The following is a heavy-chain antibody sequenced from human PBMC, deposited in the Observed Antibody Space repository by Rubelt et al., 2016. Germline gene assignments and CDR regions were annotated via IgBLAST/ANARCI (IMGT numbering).Heavy chain of an antibody. J-gene: IGHJ3*02. CDR3: ASGSEASAFDI. CDR1: GYTFTSYG. Sequence: QVQLVQSGAEVKKPGASVKVSCKASGYTFTSYGIGWVRQAPGQGLEWMGWISAYNGNTNYAQKLQGRVTMTTDPSTRTAYMERGSLRSDDTAVYYWASGSEASAFDIWGQGTTVTVSS. V-gene: IGHV1-18*01. CDR2: ISAYNGNT.